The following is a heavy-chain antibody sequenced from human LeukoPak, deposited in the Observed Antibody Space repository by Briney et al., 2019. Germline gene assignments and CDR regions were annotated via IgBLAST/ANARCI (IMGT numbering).Heavy chain of an antibody. CDR1: GGSISSYY. Sequence: SETLSPTCTVSGGSISSYYWSWIRQPPGKGLEWIGYIYYSGSTNYNPSLKSRVTISVDTSKNQFSLKLSSVTAADTAVYYCARASWSGNWGPTFDYWGQGTLVTVSS. CDR2: IYYSGST. D-gene: IGHD7-27*01. V-gene: IGHV4-59*01. CDR3: ARASWSGNWGPTFDY. J-gene: IGHJ4*02.